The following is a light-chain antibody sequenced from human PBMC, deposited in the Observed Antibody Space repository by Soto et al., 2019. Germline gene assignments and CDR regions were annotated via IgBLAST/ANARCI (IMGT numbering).Light chain of an antibody. J-gene: IGKJ5*01. Sequence: DIVTNQPPLSLSVTPGEPASISCASSQGLLHTDGTTYLYWYLQKSGQPPHLLVYEVSNRLSGVPDKFSGGGSGTDFTLKISRVEAEDVGVYYCMQGTQLPNTFGQGTRLEIK. V-gene: IGKV2D-29*01. CDR3: MQGTQLPNT. CDR1: QGLLHTDGTTY. CDR2: EVS.